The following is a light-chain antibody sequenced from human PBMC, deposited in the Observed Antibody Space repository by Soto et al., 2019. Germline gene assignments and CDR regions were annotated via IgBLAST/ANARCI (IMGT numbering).Light chain of an antibody. CDR2: AAS. J-gene: IGKJ1*01. CDR3: QHYNSYSEA. Sequence: DIQLTQSPSFLSASLGDRVTITCRASQGISSYLAWYQQKPGKAPKLLIYAASTLQSGVPSRFSGSGSGTEFTLTISSLQPDDFATYYCQHYNSYSEAFGQGTKVDIK. CDR1: QGISSY. V-gene: IGKV1-9*01.